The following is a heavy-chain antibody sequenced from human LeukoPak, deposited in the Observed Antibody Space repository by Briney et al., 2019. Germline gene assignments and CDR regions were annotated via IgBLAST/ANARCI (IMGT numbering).Heavy chain of an antibody. V-gene: IGHV3-43*02. D-gene: IGHD3-10*01. CDR1: GFTFDDYA. CDR2: ISGDGGSP. Sequence: PGGSLRLSCAVSGFTFDDYAMHWVRQVPGKGLEWVSLISGDGGSPYYADSVKGRFTISRDSSKNSLYLQMNSLRTEDTALYYCAKDIRGAQPVLLHYGMDVWGQGTTVTVSS. CDR3: AKDIRGAQPVLLHYGMDV. J-gene: IGHJ6*02.